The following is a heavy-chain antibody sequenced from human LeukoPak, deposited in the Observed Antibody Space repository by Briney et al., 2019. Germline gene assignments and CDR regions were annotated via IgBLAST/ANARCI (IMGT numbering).Heavy chain of an antibody. D-gene: IGHD1-26*01. V-gene: IGHV4-4*07. CDR1: GGSLSGYY. CDR2: ISFSGNT. J-gene: IGHJ4*02. CDR3: ARTSASGATYFDY. Sequence: SETLSLTCTVSGGSLSGYYWSWIRQPAGKGLEWIGRISFSGNTHYIPSFENRVTVSFDTSKNQFSLKLTSVTAADTAVYYCARTSASGATYFDYWGQGTLVTVSS.